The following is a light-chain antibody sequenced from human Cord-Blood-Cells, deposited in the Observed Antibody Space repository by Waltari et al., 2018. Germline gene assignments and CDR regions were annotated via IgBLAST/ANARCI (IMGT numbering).Light chain of an antibody. CDR2: DVS. V-gene: IGLV2-11*01. Sequence: QSALTQPRSVSGYPGQSVTISCTGTSSDVGGYHYVSWYQQPPGKAPKLMIYDVSKRPSVVPDRFSGSKSGNTASLTISGRQAEDEADYYCFSYAGSYTFHVVFGGGTKLTVL. CDR3: FSYAGSYTFHVV. J-gene: IGLJ2*01. CDR1: SSDVGGYHY.